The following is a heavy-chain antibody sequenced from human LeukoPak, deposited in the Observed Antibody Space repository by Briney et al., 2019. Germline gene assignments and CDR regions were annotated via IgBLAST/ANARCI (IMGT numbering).Heavy chain of an antibody. CDR1: GGSISSGGYY. J-gene: IGHJ4*02. Sequence: SETLSLTCAVSGGSISSGGYYWSWIRQPPGKGLEWIGYIYYSGSTNYNPSLKSRVTISVDTSKNQFSLKLSSVTAADTAVYYCARGDVDTAMVGFDYWGQGTLVTVSS. CDR2: IYYSGST. D-gene: IGHD5-18*01. V-gene: IGHV4-61*08. CDR3: ARGDVDTAMVGFDY.